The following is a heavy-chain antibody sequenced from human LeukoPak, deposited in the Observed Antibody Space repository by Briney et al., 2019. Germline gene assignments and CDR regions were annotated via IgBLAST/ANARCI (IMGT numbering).Heavy chain of an antibody. J-gene: IGHJ5*02. Sequence: GGSLRLSCTVSGFTFSDYYMSWVRQAPGKGLEWVSYISSSGSMLHYADSVEGRFTISRDNAKNSLYLQMNSLRAEDTAVYYCARDIPPDPWGQGTLVTVSS. V-gene: IGHV3-11*04. CDR2: ISSSGSML. D-gene: IGHD2-2*02. CDR3: ARDIPPDP. CDR1: GFTFSDYY.